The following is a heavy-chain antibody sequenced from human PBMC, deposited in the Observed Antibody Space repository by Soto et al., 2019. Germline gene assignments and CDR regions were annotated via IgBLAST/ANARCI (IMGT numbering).Heavy chain of an antibody. CDR3: ARDPAGSSSGPNWFDP. J-gene: IGHJ5*02. D-gene: IGHD6-6*01. CDR2: ISSSSSYI. CDR1: GFTFSSYS. V-gene: IGHV3-21*01. Sequence: WGSLGLSCASSGFTFSSYSMNWVRQAPGKGLEWVSSISSSSSYIYYADSVKGRFTISRDNAKNSLYLQMNSLRAEDTAVYYCARDPAGSSSGPNWFDPWGQGTLVTVSS.